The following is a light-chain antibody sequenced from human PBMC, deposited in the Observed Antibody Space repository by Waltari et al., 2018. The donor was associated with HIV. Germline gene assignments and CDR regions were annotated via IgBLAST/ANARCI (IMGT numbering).Light chain of an antibody. Sequence: QSALTQPASVSGSPGQSLTISCTGPSSDVGGYNYVSWYQHHPGKAPKLIIFEVTNRPSGVSNRFSGSKSGNTASLTISGLQADDEADYYCSSYRSTSTLGVFGTGTKVIVL. V-gene: IGLV2-14*01. CDR1: SSDVGGYNY. J-gene: IGLJ1*01. CDR3: SSYRSTSTLGV. CDR2: EVT.